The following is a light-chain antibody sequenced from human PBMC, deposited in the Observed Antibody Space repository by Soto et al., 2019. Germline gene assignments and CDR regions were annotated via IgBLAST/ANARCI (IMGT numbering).Light chain of an antibody. CDR2: EVS. J-gene: IGLJ1*01. Sequence: QSVLTPPASVSGSPGQSITISCTGTSSDVGGYNYVSRYQQHPGKAPKLMIYEVSNRPSGVSNRFSGSKSGNTASLTISGLQAEDEADYYCSSYTSSSTLYVFGTGTKVTVL. CDR1: SSDVGGYNY. CDR3: SSYTSSSTLYV. V-gene: IGLV2-14*01.